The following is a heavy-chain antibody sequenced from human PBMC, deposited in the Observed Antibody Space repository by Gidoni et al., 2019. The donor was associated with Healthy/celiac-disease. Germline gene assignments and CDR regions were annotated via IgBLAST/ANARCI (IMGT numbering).Heavy chain of an antibody. CDR1: GFTFRSYA. V-gene: IGHV3-30-3*01. D-gene: IGHD3-3*01. CDR2: ISYDGSNK. CDR3: ARDWEYDFWSGPYYFDY. J-gene: IGHJ4*02. Sequence: QVQLVESGGGVVQPGRSLRLSCAASGFTFRSYAMHWVRQAPGKGLGWVAVISYDGSNKYYADSVKGRFTISRDNSKNTLYLQMNSLRAEDTAVYYCARDWEYDFWSGPYYFDYWGQGTLVTVSS.